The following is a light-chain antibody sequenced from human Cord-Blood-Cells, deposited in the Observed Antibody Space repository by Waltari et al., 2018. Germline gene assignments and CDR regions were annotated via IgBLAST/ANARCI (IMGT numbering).Light chain of an antibody. V-gene: IGKV1-33*01. Sequence: DIQMTQSPSSLSASVGDRVTITCQASQDISNYLNWYQQKPGKAPKRLIYDASNLETGVPSRFSGSGSGTDFTFTISSLQPEDIATYYCQQYDNRPPLTFGGGTKVEIK. CDR3: QQYDNRPPLT. J-gene: IGKJ4*01. CDR2: DAS. CDR1: QDISNY.